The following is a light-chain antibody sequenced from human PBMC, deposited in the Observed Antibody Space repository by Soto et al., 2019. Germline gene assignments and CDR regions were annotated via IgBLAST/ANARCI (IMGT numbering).Light chain of an antibody. CDR1: TDVPASNS. CDR2: DVT. Sequence: QSVLTQPTSVSGSRGQSITVSCTGTTDVPASNSVSWYQQHPGKAPILIVYDVTKRPSGVSSRFSGSKSDNTASLTISGLQVEDEADYYCSSYVTSSLVLFGGGTKLTVL. V-gene: IGLV2-14*01. CDR3: SSYVTSSLVL. J-gene: IGLJ2*01.